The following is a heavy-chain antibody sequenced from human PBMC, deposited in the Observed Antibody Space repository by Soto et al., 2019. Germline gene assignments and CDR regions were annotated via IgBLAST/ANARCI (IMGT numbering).Heavy chain of an antibody. J-gene: IGHJ4*02. CDR1: GFTFSNAW. D-gene: IGHD5-12*01. CDR2: IKSKTDGGTT. V-gene: IGHV3-15*01. Sequence: EVQLVESGGGLVKPGGSLRLSCAASGFTFSNAWMSWVRQAPGKGLEWVGRIKSKTDGGTTDYAAPVKGKFTISRDDSTYALYLQMNSLRSEDAAVYYCSRRTSGFFDYRCRGTLVTVSS. CDR3: SRRTSGFFDY.